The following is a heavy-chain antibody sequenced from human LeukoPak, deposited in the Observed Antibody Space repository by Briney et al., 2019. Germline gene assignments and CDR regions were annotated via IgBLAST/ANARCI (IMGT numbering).Heavy chain of an antibody. CDR2: IIPIFGTA. Sequence: ASVKVSCKASGGTFSSYAISWVRQAPGQGLEWMGGIIPIFGTANYAQKFQGRVTITADESTSTDYMELSSLRSEDTAVYYCARDREEKYQLPKAVAVFLGFDPWGQGTLVTVSS. CDR3: ARDREEKYQLPKAVAVFLGFDP. V-gene: IGHV1-69*13. J-gene: IGHJ5*02. CDR1: GGTFSSYA. D-gene: IGHD2-2*01.